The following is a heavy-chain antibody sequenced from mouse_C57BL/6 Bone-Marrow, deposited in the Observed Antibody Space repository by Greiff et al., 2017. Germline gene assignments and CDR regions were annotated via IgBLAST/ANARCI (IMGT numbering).Heavy chain of an antibody. CDR1: GYTFTSYW. CDR3: ARGVLTYWYFYV. D-gene: IGHD1-1*01. V-gene: IGHV1-50*01. J-gene: IGHJ1*03. Sequence: QVQLQQPGAELVKPGASVKLSCKASGYTFTSYWMQWVKQRPGQGLEWIGEIDPSDSYTNYNQKFKGKATLTVDTSSSAALMQLSSQTSEYSADYCCARGVLTYWYFYVWGTGTTVTVSS. CDR2: IDPSDSYT.